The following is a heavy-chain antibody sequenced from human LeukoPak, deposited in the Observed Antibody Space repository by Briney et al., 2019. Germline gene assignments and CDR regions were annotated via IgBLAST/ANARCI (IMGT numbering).Heavy chain of an antibody. CDR1: GGSIRTNYY. Sequence: SYTLSLTCTVSGGSIRTNYYWGWIRQPPGKGLEWIGTNYSSWTTYYNPSLKNPVTQSVNTSNKQFPLNLNSVTAADTALYYCARQRITAADGTKGNFDYWGQGTLVTVSS. V-gene: IGHV4-39*01. D-gene: IGHD6-13*01. J-gene: IGHJ4*02. CDR2: NYSSWTT. CDR3: ARQRITAADGTKGNFDY.